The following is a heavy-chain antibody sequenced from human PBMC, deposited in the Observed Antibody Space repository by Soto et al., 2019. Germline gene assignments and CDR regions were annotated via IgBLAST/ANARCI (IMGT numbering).Heavy chain of an antibody. CDR2: IWVDGSNK. D-gene: IGHD5-18*01. J-gene: IGHJ4*02. Sequence: QVQLVESGGGVVQPGRSLRLSCAASGFTFSSYGMHWVRQARGKGLEWVAVIWVDGSNKYYADSVKGRFTISRDNSKNTPYWQMNSLTSEDAAVYYCARGLWSFGYWGQGNRVTVSS. V-gene: IGHV3-33*01. CDR1: GFTFSSYG. CDR3: ARGLWSFGY.